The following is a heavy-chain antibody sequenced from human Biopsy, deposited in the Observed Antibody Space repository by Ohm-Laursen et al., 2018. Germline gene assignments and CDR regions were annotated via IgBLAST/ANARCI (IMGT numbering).Heavy chain of an antibody. Sequence: TLSLTCIVSGGSIISYYWTWIRQTPGKGLEWIGHVYNGGITNYNPSLKSRVTISKDTSKNQFSLQLSSVTAADTAVYYCARTPRDSFWSGSYKRGLWFDPWGQGTLVAVSS. J-gene: IGHJ5*02. CDR3: ARTPRDSFWSGSYKRGLWFDP. D-gene: IGHD3-3*01. CDR1: GGSIISYY. CDR2: VYNGGIT. V-gene: IGHV4-59*01.